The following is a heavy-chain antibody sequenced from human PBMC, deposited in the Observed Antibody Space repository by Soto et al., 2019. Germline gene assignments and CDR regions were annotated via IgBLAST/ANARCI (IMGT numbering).Heavy chain of an antibody. Sequence: SVKVSCKASGGTFSSYAISWVRQAPGQGLEWMGGIIPIFGTANYAQKFQGRVTITADESTSTAYMELSSLRSEDTAVYYCARSVVEYYDTRYYFDYWGQGTLVTVYS. D-gene: IGHD3-22*01. V-gene: IGHV1-69*13. CDR2: IIPIFGTA. CDR1: GGTFSSYA. CDR3: ARSVVEYYDTRYYFDY. J-gene: IGHJ4*02.